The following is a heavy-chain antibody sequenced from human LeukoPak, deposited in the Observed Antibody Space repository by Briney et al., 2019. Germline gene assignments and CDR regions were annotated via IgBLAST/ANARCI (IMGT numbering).Heavy chain of an antibody. CDR2: ISSSSSYI. J-gene: IGHJ6*03. D-gene: IGHD4-17*01. V-gene: IGHV3-21*01. CDR3: ARDRRSYGDFDYYMDV. CDR1: GFTFSSYS. Sequence: GGSLRLSCAASGFTFSSYSMNWVRQAPGKGLEWVSSISSSSSYIYYADSVKGRFTISRDNAKNSLYLQMNSLRAEDTAVYYCARDRRSYGDFDYYMDVWGKGTTVTISS.